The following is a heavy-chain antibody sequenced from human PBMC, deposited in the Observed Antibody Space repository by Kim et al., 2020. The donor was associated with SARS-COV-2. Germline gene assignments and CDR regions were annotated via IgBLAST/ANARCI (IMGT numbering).Heavy chain of an antibody. D-gene: IGHD4-17*01. Sequence: GGSLRLSCAASGFTFSSYAMHWVRQAPGKGLEWVAVISYDGSNKYYADSVKGRFTISRDNSKNTLYLQMNSLRAEDTAVYYCARSNDYGGGAQDYWGQGT. V-gene: IGHV3-30*04. CDR1: GFTFSSYA. CDR3: ARSNDYGGGAQDY. CDR2: ISYDGSNK. J-gene: IGHJ4*03.